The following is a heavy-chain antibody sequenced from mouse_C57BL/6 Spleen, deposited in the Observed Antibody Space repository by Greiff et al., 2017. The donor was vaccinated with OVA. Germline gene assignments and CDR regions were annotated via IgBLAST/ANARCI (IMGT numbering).Heavy chain of an antibody. D-gene: IGHD2-5*01. CDR1: GYTFTSYW. Sequence: QVQLQQPGAELVRPGTSVKLSCKASGYTFTSYWMPWVKQRPGQGLEWIGVIDPSDSYTNYNQKFKGKATLTVDTSSSTAYMQLSSLTSEDSAVYYCARTGSNWFADWGQGTLVTVSA. CDR3: ARTGSNWFAD. J-gene: IGHJ3*01. V-gene: IGHV1-59*01. CDR2: IDPSDSYT.